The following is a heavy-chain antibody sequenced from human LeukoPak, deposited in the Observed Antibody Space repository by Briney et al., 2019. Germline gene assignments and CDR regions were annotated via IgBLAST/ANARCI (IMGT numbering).Heavy chain of an antibody. CDR3: AKDLYDSSGYCFDY. V-gene: IGHV3-43*02. J-gene: IGHJ4*02. Sequence: EGSLRLSCAASGFTFDDYAMHWVRQAPGKGLEWVSLISGDGGSTYYADSVKGRFTISRDNSKNSLYLQMNSLRTDDTALYYCAKDLYDSSGYCFDYWGQGTLVTVSS. CDR2: ISGDGGST. CDR1: GFTFDDYA. D-gene: IGHD3-22*01.